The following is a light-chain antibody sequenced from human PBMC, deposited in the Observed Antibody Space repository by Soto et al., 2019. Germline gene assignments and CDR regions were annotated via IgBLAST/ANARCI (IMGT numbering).Light chain of an antibody. V-gene: IGLV1-40*01. CDR1: NSNIGAGFD. Sequence: QSVLTQPPSVSGAPGQRVTISCTGSNSNIGAGFDVNWYQHLPGTAPKLLIYGDTIRPSGVPDRFSGSKSATSASLAIAGLQVEDAGDYYCTSYTRSSTLQVFGTGTKVTVL. J-gene: IGLJ1*01. CDR3: TSYTRSSTLQV. CDR2: GDT.